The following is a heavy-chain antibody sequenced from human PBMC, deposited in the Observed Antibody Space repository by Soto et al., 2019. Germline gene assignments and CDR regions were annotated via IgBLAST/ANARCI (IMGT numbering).Heavy chain of an antibody. J-gene: IGHJ6*02. CDR3: ARVIMDV. CDR1: GFTFTNCW. CDR2: XXSRXRTT. V-gene: IGHV3-48*02. Sequence: PGXSLRLSCAASGFTFTNCWMNWVRQTPGTXXXXXXXXXSRXRTTPXXXXXXXTXXXSTEXAKNSMYMQMNSPRDEDTAVYYCARVIMDVWGQENTAT.